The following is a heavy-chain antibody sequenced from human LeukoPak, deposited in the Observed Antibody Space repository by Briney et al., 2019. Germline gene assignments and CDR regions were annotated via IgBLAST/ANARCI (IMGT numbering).Heavy chain of an antibody. Sequence: GGSLRLSCTASGFTFSDYYMSWIRQAPGKGLGWVSCISSSGNTIYSADSVKGRFTISRDNAKNSLYLQMNSLRAEDTAVYYCASQYAYYDILTGPGAFDIWGQGTMVTVSS. J-gene: IGHJ3*02. CDR2: ISSSGNTI. CDR3: ASQYAYYDILTGPGAFDI. D-gene: IGHD3-9*01. V-gene: IGHV3-11*04. CDR1: GFTFSDYY.